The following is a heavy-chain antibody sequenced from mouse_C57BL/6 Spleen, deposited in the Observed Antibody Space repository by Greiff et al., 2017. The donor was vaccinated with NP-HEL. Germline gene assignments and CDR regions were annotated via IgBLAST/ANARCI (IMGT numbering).Heavy chain of an antibody. D-gene: IGHD2-12*01. V-gene: IGHV1-52*01. CDR1: GYTFTSYW. CDR3: ARGGYSPYAMDY. J-gene: IGHJ4*01. Sequence: VQLQQPGAELVRPGSSVKLSCKASGYTFTSYWMHWVKQRPIQGLEWIGNIDPSDSETHYNQKFKDKATLTVDKSSSTAYMQLSSLTSEDSAVYYCARGGYSPYAMDYWGQGTSVTVSS. CDR2: IDPSDSET.